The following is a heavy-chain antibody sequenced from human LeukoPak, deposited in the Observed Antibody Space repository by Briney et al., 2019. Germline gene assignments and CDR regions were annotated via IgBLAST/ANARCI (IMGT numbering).Heavy chain of an antibody. CDR1: GGSFSGYY. CDR2: INHSGST. CDR3: ARGLALQH. Sequence: SETLSLTCAVYGGSFSGYYWSWVRQPPGKGLEWIGEINHSGSTNYNPSLKSRVTISVDTSKNQFSLKLSSVTAADTAVYYCARGLALQHWGQGTLVTVSS. V-gene: IGHV4-34*01. J-gene: IGHJ1*01.